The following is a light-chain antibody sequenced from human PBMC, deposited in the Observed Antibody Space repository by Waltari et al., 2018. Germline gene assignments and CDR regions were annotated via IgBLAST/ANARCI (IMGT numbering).Light chain of an antibody. CDR3: AAWDDSLYGV. CDR2: RNK. J-gene: IGLJ3*02. Sequence: QSVLTQPPSASGTPGQRVTISCSGSNSNIGKYNVYWYQQVPGTAPKLLIYRNKHRPSGVPDRFSGSKSDTSASLAISGLRSDDEADYYCAAWDDSLYGVFGGGTKLTVL. CDR1: NSNIGKYN. V-gene: IGLV1-47*01.